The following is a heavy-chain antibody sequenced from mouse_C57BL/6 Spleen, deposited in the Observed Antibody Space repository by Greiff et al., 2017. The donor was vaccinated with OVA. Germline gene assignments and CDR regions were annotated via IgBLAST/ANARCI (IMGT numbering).Heavy chain of an antibody. CDR2: INPNNGGT. CDR1: GYTFTDYY. V-gene: IGHV1-26*01. D-gene: IGHD1-2*01. J-gene: IGHJ2*01. CDR3: ARSSSH. Sequence: EVKLQQSGPELVKPGASVKISCKASGYTFTDYYMNWVKQSHGKSLEWIGDINPNNGGTSYNQKFKGKATLTVDKSSSTAYMELRSLTSEDSAVYYCARSSSHWGQGTTLTVSS.